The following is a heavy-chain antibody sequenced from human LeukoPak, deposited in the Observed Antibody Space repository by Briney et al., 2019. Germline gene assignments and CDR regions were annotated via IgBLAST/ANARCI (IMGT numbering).Heavy chain of an antibody. CDR3: TSRPAVEMATVGDY. D-gene: IGHD5-24*01. Sequence: GGSLRLSCAASGFTFSSYAMSWVRQAPGKGLEWVSAISGSGGSTYYADSVKGRFTISRDNSKNTLYLQMNSLRAEDTAVYYCTSRPAVEMATVGDYWGQGTLVTVSS. V-gene: IGHV3-23*01. CDR1: GFTFSSYA. J-gene: IGHJ4*02. CDR2: ISGSGGST.